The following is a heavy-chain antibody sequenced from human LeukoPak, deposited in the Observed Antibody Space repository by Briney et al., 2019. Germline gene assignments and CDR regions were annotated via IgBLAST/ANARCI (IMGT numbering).Heavy chain of an antibody. CDR3: ARQGSYYYDSSGYYAKGYFDY. Sequence: SETLSLTCTVSGGSISSSSYYWGWIRQPPGEGLEWIGSIYYSGSTYYNPSLKSRVTISVDTSKNQFSLKLSSVTAADTAVYYCARQGSYYYDSSGYYAKGYFDYWGQGTLVTVSS. CDR1: GGSISSSSYY. J-gene: IGHJ4*02. V-gene: IGHV4-39*01. CDR2: IYYSGST. D-gene: IGHD3-22*01.